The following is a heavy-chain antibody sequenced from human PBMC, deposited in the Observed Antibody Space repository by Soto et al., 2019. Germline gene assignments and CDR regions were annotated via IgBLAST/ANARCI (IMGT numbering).Heavy chain of an antibody. CDR2: IYWNDDK. D-gene: IGHD3-10*01. Sequence: QITLKESGPTLVKPTQTLTLTCTFSGFSLSTTGVGVSWIRQPPGKALEWLALIYWNDDKRYSPSLKSRLTSTEDTPESRVVRTMSNMDPGDTATYYCARRPDYGSGSYLLDYWGQGTLVTVSS. CDR1: GFSLSTTGVG. J-gene: IGHJ4*02. CDR3: ARRPDYGSGSYLLDY. V-gene: IGHV2-5*01.